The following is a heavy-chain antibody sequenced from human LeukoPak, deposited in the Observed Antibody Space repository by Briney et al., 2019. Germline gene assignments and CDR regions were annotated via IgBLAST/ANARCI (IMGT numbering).Heavy chain of an antibody. Sequence: SETLSLTCTVSGGSISRDTNYWGWIRQPPGKCLEWIGSIYYSGTTYYNPSLKSRVTISVDTSKNQFSRKLSSVTAADTAVYYCARVGYQEVFDIWGQGTMVTVSS. CDR1: GGSISRDTNY. D-gene: IGHD2-2*01. V-gene: IGHV4-39*07. CDR2: IYYSGTT. CDR3: ARVGYQEVFDI. J-gene: IGHJ3*02.